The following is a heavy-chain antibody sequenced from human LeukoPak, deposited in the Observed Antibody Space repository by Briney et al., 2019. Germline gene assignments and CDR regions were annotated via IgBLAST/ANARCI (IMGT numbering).Heavy chain of an antibody. CDR3: ASGYSSDSLRI. Sequence: GGSLRLSCVASGFTFSSYSGIWVRQTPGKGLECVSSISSGSTYIYSADSVRGRFTISRDNAKNSLFLQMDSLRPDDTAVYYCASGYSSDSLRIWGPGHLFSVSS. V-gene: IGHV3-21*01. J-gene: IGHJ4*02. D-gene: IGHD5-12*01. CDR1: GFTFSSYS. CDR2: ISSGSTYI.